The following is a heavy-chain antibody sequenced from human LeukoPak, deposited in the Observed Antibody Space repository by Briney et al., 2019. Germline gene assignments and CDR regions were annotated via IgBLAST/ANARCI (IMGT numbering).Heavy chain of an antibody. CDR2: ISSSSSYI. CDR1: GFTFSSYS. V-gene: IGHV3-21*01. D-gene: IGHD3-22*01. CDR3: ARDPGYYYDSSGYYYYDY. J-gene: IGHJ4*02. Sequence: GGSLRLPCAASGFTFSSYSMNWVRQAPGKGLEWVSSISSSSSYIYYADSVKGRFTISRDNAKNSLYLQMNSLRAEDTAVYYCARDPGYYYDSSGYYYYDYWGQGTLVTVSS.